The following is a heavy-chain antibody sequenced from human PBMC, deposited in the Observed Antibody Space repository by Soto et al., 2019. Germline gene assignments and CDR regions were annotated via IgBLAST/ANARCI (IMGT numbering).Heavy chain of an antibody. J-gene: IGHJ5*02. CDR2: IIPIFGST. D-gene: IGHD3-3*01. CDR1: GGTFSNSA. CDR3: ARDGDLRSDFWSGPLGGGWFDP. Sequence: QVQLVQSGAEVRKPGSSVKVSCKASGGTFSNSAITWVRQAPGQGLEWVGGIIPIFGSTNYAQKFQGRVTITADGSTRTAYMELSSLTSEETAVYYCARDGDLRSDFWSGPLGGGWFDPWGQGTLVTVSS. V-gene: IGHV1-69*12.